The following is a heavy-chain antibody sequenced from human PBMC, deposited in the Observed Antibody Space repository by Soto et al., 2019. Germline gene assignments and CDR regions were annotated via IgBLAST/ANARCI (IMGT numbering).Heavy chain of an antibody. Sequence: PSETLSLTCAVYGGSFIGYYWSFSRHPPVKWLEWIGEINHSGSTNYNPSLKSRVTISVDTSKNQFSLKLSSVTAADTAVYYCARGHRGATVTGAQRGDWFDPWGQGTLVTVSS. D-gene: IGHD4-17*01. V-gene: IGHV4-34*01. CDR3: ARGHRGATVTGAQRGDWFDP. CDR1: GGSFIGYY. CDR2: INHSGST. J-gene: IGHJ5*02.